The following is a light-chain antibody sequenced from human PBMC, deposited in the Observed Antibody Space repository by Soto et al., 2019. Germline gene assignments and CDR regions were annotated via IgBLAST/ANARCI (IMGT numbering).Light chain of an antibody. Sequence: QYALTQPASVSGSPGQSITISCTGTSSDVGGYNYVSWYQQHPGKAPKLMIYDVSNRPSGVSSRFSGSKSGNTAYLTISGLQAEDEADYYCSSYTSRSTGVFGTGTKVTVL. V-gene: IGLV2-14*01. CDR2: DVS. CDR1: SSDVGGYNY. CDR3: SSYTSRSTGV. J-gene: IGLJ1*01.